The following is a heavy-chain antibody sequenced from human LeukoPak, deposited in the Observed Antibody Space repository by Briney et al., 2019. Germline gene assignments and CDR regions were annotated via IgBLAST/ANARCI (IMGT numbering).Heavy chain of an antibody. CDR2: IYYSGST. V-gene: IGHV4-30-4*01. J-gene: IGHJ4*02. CDR3: ARTNYWSGYYREDGNVFDY. D-gene: IGHD3-3*01. Sequence: PSETLSLTCTVSGGSISSGDYYWSWIRQPPGKGLEWIGYIYYSGSTYYNPSLKSRVTISVDTSKNQFSLKLSSVTAADTAVYYCARTNYWSGYYREDGNVFDYWGQGTLVTVSS. CDR1: GGSISSGDYY.